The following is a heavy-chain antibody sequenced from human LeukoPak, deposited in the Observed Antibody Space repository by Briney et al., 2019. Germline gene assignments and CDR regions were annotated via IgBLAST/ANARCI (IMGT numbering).Heavy chain of an antibody. D-gene: IGHD6-25*01. V-gene: IGHV3-23*01. CDR1: GSTFSSYA. CDR2: ISGSGGST. Sequence: GGSLRLSCAASGSTFSSYAMRWVRQAAGKGLEWVSGISGSGGSTYYADSVKGRFTISRDNSKNTLYLQMNSLRAEDTAVYYCAKGAASEYYFDSWGQGTLVTVSS. CDR3: AKGAASEYYFDS. J-gene: IGHJ4*02.